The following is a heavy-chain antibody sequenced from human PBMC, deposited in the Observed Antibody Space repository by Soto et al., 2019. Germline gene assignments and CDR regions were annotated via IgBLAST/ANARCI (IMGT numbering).Heavy chain of an antibody. D-gene: IGHD1-1*01. Sequence: SETLSLTCTVSGGSVSGYYWSWIRQPPGKGLEWIGYIYYRGTTIYSPSLDRRVTLSVDTAKDQVSLKLTSVTPADTAVYYCARHPTIARFENGLDVWGQGTMVTVSS. CDR2: IYYRGTT. J-gene: IGHJ6*02. CDR3: ARHPTIARFENGLDV. V-gene: IGHV4-59*08. CDR1: GGSVSGYY.